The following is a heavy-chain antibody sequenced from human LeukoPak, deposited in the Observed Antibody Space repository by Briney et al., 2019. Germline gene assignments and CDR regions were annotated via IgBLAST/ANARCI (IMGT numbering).Heavy chain of an antibody. CDR3: ARRGSPVGGSYYSFDY. V-gene: IGHV1-2*02. Sequence: ASVKVSCKASGYTFTGYYMHWVRQAPGQGLELMGWINPNSGGTNYAQKFQGRVTMTRDTSISTAYMELSRLRSDDTAVYYCARRGSPVGGSYYSFDYWGQGTLVTVSS. CDR1: GYTFTGYY. J-gene: IGHJ4*02. D-gene: IGHD1-26*01. CDR2: INPNSGGT.